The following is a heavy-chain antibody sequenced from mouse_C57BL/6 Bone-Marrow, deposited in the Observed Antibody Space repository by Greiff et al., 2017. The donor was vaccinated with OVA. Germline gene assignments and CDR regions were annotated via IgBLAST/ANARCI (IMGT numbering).Heavy chain of an antibody. Sequence: QVQLQQPGAELVKPGASVKMSCKASGYTFTSYWITWVKQRPGQGLEWIGDIYPGSGSTNYNEKFKSKATLTVDTSSSTAYRQLSSLTSEDYAVYYCARRPFYSNYDYWGQGTTLTVSS. CDR2: IYPGSGST. CDR3: ARRPFYSNYDY. J-gene: IGHJ2*01. D-gene: IGHD2-5*01. V-gene: IGHV1-55*01. CDR1: GYTFTSYW.